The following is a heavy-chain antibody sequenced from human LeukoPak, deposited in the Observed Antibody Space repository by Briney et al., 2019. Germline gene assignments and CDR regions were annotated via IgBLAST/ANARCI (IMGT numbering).Heavy chain of an antibody. V-gene: IGHV3-48*02. D-gene: IGHD4-17*01. Sequence: GGSLRLSCAASGFTLSSYSMNWVRQAPGKGLEWVSYIRSSSSGTIFYADAVKGRFTISRDNAKNSLHLQMNSLRDEDTAVYYCARSTVTPGYWGQGTLVTVSS. CDR2: IRSSSSGTI. CDR3: ARSTVTPGY. CDR1: GFTLSSYS. J-gene: IGHJ4*02.